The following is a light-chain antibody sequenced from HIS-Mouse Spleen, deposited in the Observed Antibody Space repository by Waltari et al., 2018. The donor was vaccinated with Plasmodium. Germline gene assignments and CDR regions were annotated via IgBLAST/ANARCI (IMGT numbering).Light chain of an antibody. CDR3: QQYYSTPPYT. CDR2: WAS. J-gene: IGKJ2*01. V-gene: IGKV4-1*01. CDR1: QSVLYSSNNKNY. Sequence: DIVMTQSPDSLAVSLGERATINCKSSQSVLYSSNNKNYLAWYQQKPGQPPKRLIYWASTRESGVPDRFSGSGSGTEFTLTISSLQAEDVAVYYCQQYYSTPPYTFGQGTKLEIK.